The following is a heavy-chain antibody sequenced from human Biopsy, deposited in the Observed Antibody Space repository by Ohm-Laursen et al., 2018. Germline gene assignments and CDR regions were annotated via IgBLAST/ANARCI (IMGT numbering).Heavy chain of an antibody. CDR2: ISGSGRT. CDR1: GFTFSRYA. J-gene: IGHJ4*02. D-gene: IGHD3-10*01. V-gene: IGHV3-23*01. Sequence: SLRLSCVASGFTFSRYAMSWVRQAPGKGLEWVSAISGSGRTYYADSVKGRFTISRDNSKKSLYLQMNSLRAEDTAVYYCARDGAGSYHDYWGQGTLVTVSS. CDR3: ARDGAGSYHDY.